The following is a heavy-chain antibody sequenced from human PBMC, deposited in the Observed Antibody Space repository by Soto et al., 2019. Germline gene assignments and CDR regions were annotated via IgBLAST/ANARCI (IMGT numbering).Heavy chain of an antibody. J-gene: IGHJ6*02. CDR2: IVVGSGNT. D-gene: IGHD6-13*01. V-gene: IGHV1-58*01. Sequence: ASVKVSCKASGFTFTSSAVQWVRQARGQRLEWIGWIVVGSGNTKYAQKFQERVTITRDMSTSTAYMELSSLRSEDTAVYYCAAGGQQLPSDYYYYYGMDVWGQGTTVTVSS. CDR1: GFTFTSSA. CDR3: AAGGQQLPSDYYYYYGMDV.